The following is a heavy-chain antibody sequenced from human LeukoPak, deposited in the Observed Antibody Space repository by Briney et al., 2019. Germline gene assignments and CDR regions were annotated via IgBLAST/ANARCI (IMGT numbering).Heavy chain of an antibody. CDR3: AKVSKYDFWSGYSKDGWFDP. Sequence: GGSLRLSCAASGFTFSSYAMNYVRQAPGKGLEWVSGISGSGGRTYYADTVKGRFTISRDISKNTVYVQMNSLRAEDTAVYYCAKVSKYDFWSGYSKDGWFDPWGQGTLVTVSS. V-gene: IGHV3-23*01. D-gene: IGHD3-3*01. CDR1: GFTFSSYA. CDR2: ISGSGGRT. J-gene: IGHJ5*02.